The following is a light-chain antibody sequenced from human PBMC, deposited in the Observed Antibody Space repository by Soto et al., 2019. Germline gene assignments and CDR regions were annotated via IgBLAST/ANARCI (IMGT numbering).Light chain of an antibody. J-gene: IGKJ5*01. Sequence: DIQMTQSPSSLSASVGDRVTITCQASQNINNYLNWCQQKPGRAPKLLIYDASNLEAGVPSRFRGSGSGTDFTFTLSRLQPEDIATYYCQQYENLPTFGQGTRLEIK. CDR3: QQYENLPT. V-gene: IGKV1-33*01. CDR2: DAS. CDR1: QNINNY.